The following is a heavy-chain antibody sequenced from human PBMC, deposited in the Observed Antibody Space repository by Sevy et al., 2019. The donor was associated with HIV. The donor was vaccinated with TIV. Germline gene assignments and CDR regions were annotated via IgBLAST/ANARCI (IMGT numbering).Heavy chain of an antibody. CDR1: GFTFSSYA. Sequence: GGSLRLSCAASGFTFSSYAMSWVRQAPGKGLEWVSAISGSGGSTYYADSVKGRFTISRDNSKNTLYLQMNSLRAEDKAVYYCAKDRSPTLAYYYDSSGYYHTSFDYWGQGTLVTVSS. CDR2: ISGSGGST. V-gene: IGHV3-23*01. D-gene: IGHD3-22*01. CDR3: AKDRSPTLAYYYDSSGYYHTSFDY. J-gene: IGHJ4*02.